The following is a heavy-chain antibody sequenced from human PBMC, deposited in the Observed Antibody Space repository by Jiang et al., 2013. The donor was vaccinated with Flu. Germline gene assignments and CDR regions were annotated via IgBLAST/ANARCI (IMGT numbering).Heavy chain of an antibody. J-gene: IGHJ4*02. D-gene: IGHD4-17*01. V-gene: IGHV1-3*01. CDR2: INAGNGNT. Sequence: GAEVKKPGASVKVSCKASGYTFTSYAMHWVRQAPGQRLEWMGWINAGNGNTKYSQKFQGRVTITRDTSASTAYMELSSPRSEDTAVYYCARGGGDYGKQIDYWGQGTLVTVSS. CDR1: GYTFTSYA. CDR3: ARGGGDYGKQIDY.